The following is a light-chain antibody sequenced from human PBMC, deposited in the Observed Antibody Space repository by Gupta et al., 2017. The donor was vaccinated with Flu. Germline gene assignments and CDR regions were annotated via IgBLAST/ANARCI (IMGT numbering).Light chain of an antibody. J-gene: IGLJ2*01. Sequence: ISCSGSSSNIGSNYVYWYRQLPGTAPKLLISRNDPRPSGVPDRFSGSKSGTSASLAISGPRSEDEADYYCAAWDDSLSGDVVFGGGTKLTVL. CDR1: SSNIGSNY. CDR2: RND. V-gene: IGLV1-47*01. CDR3: AAWDDSLSGDVV.